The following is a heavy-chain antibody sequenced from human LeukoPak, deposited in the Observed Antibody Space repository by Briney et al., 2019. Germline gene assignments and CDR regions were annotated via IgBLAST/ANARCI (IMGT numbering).Heavy chain of an antibody. D-gene: IGHD2-2*01. CDR2: ISSRGSTI. CDR1: GFTFSSYE. J-gene: IGHJ3*02. Sequence: HPGGSLRLSCAASGFTFSSYEMNWVRQAPGKGLEWVSYISSRGSTIYYADSVKGRFTISRDNAKNSLYLQMNSLRAEDTAVYYCARGILQLLDAFDIWGQGTMVTVSS. CDR3: ARGILQLLDAFDI. V-gene: IGHV3-48*03.